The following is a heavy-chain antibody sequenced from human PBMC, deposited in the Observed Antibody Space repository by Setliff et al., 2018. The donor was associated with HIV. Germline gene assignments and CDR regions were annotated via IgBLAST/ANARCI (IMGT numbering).Heavy chain of an antibody. J-gene: IGHJ4*02. D-gene: IGHD2-21*02. CDR3: ASAGGGNSGTRWFDY. CDR1: GFTFSSYS. Sequence: PGGSLRLSCAASGFTFSSYSMNWVRQAPGKGLEWFSNIWTSSRISYGASVRGRFTISRDNAKNSLYLHMNNLRAEDTAVYYCASAGGGNSGTRWFDYWGQGALVTVSS. V-gene: IGHV3-48*04. CDR2: IWTSSRI.